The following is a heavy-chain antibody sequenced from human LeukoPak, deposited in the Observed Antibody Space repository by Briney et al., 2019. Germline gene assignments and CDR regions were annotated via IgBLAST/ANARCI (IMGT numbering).Heavy chain of an antibody. CDR2: INPSGGST. CDR3: ARDGVVVVAAFNYYYYMDV. D-gene: IGHD2-15*01. V-gene: IGHV1-46*01. Sequence: ASVKVSCKASGYTFTSYYMHWVRQAPGQGLEWMGIINPSGGSTSYAQKFQGRVTMTRDMSTSTVYMELSSLRSEDTAVYYCARDGVVVVAAFNYYYYMDVWGKGTTVTVSS. CDR1: GYTFTSYY. J-gene: IGHJ6*03.